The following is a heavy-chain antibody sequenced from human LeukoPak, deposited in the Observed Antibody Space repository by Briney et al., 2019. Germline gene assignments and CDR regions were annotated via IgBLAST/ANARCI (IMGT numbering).Heavy chain of an antibody. J-gene: IGHJ3*02. V-gene: IGHV4-39*07. Sequence: SETLSLTCTVSGGSISSSSYYWGWIRQPPGKGLEWIGSIYYSGSTYYNPSLKSRVTISVDTSKNQFSLKLSSVTAADTAVYYCARDSGSNYGLGGFDIWGHGTMVTVSS. D-gene: IGHD1-26*01. CDR2: IYYSGST. CDR3: ARDSGSNYGLGGFDI. CDR1: GGSISSSSYY.